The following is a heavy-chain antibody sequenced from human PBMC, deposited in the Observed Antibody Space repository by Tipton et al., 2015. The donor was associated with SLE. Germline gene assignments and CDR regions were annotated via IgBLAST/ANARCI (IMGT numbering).Heavy chain of an antibody. Sequence: SLRLSCAASGFTFSSYAMSWVRQAPGKGLEWVSSITGSGGSTYSADSVRGRFTISRDNAKNSLYLQMNSLRAEDTALYHCARVGGLAVADDAFDIWGQGTMVTVSS. D-gene: IGHD6-19*01. CDR3: ARVGGLAVADDAFDI. CDR1: GFTFSSYA. V-gene: IGHV3-23*01. CDR2: ITGSGGST. J-gene: IGHJ3*02.